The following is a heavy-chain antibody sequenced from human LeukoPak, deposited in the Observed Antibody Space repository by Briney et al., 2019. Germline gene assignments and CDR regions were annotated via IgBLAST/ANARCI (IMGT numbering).Heavy chain of an antibody. V-gene: IGHV4-59*11. CDR2: IYYSGST. CDR3: ARAPSSSSWSYYFDY. Sequence: PSETLSLTCTVPGGSISSHYWSWIRQPPGKGLEWIGYIYYSGSTNYNPSLKSRVTISVDTSKNQFSLKLSSVTAADTAVYYCARAPSSSSWSYYFDYWGQGTLVTVSS. J-gene: IGHJ4*02. CDR1: GGSISSHY. D-gene: IGHD6-13*01.